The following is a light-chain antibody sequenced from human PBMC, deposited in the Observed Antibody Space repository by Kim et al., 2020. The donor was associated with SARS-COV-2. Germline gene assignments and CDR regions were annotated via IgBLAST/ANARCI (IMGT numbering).Light chain of an antibody. CDR1: NIDDKS. CDR3: QVLDTVGDHRVV. Sequence: SYELTQPPSVSVAPGKTARISCGGDNIDDKSVHWYQQKPGQAPVLVMYFDDDRPSGIPERFSGSNSGNTATLTISRVEAADEADYYCQVLDTVGDHRVVFGGGTKVTVL. J-gene: IGLJ2*01. V-gene: IGLV3-21*04. CDR2: FDD.